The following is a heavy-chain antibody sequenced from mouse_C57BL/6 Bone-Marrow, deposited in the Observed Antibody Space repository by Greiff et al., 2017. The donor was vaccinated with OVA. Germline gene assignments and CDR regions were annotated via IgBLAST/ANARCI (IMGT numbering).Heavy chain of an antibody. D-gene: IGHD1-1*01. CDR1: GFNIKDDY. CDR3: TYYYGSSYRFAY. J-gene: IGHJ3*01. V-gene: IGHV14-4*01. Sequence: EVQLQQSGAELVRPGASVKLSCTASGFNIKDDYMHWVKQRPEQGLEWIGWIDPAHGDTVYASKFQGKATITADTSSNTAYLQLSSLTSEDTAVYYCTYYYGSSYRFAYWGQGTLVTVSA. CDR2: IDPAHGDT.